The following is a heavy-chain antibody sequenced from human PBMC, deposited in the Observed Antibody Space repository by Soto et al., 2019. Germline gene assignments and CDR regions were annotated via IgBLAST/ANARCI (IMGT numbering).Heavy chain of an antibody. V-gene: IGHV4-39*01. CDR2: IYYSGST. Sequence: QLQLQESGPGLVKPWETLSLTCTVSGGSISSSRYYWGWVRQPPGKGLEWIGSIYYSGSTYYNPSLKSRVTISVDTSKNQSSMKRSLVTDADTAVYYCPRHVYGMDDWGHGTTVTVS. CDR1: GGSISSSRYY. CDR3: PRHVYGMDD. J-gene: IGHJ6*02.